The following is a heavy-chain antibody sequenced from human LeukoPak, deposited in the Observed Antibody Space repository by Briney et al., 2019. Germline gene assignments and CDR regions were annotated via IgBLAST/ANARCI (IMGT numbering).Heavy chain of an antibody. CDR3: AKAYTRSWYAAFDF. Sequence: GGSLRLSCAASGFAFTDYAISWVRQAPGKGLEWVSAITDSGGATYYADSVKGRFTIARDNSKNSIYLQMNSLRGDDTAIYYCAKAYTRSWYAAFDFWGQGTMVTISS. D-gene: IGHD6-13*01. V-gene: IGHV3-23*01. CDR1: GFAFTDYA. CDR2: ITDSGGAT. J-gene: IGHJ3*01.